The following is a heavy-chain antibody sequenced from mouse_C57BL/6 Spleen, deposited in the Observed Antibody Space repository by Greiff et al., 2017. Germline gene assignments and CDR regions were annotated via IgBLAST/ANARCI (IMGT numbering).Heavy chain of an antibody. D-gene: IGHD2-3*01. CDR2: ISSGSSTI. CDR1: GFTFSDYG. J-gene: IGHJ3*01. Sequence: EVQGVESGGGLVKPGGSLKLSCAASGFTFSDYGMHWVRQAPEKGLEWVAYISSGSSTIYYADTVKGRFTISRDNAKNTLFLQMTSLRSEDTAMYYCARPGDGYYWFAYWGQGTLVTVSA. V-gene: IGHV5-17*01. CDR3: ARPGDGYYWFAY.